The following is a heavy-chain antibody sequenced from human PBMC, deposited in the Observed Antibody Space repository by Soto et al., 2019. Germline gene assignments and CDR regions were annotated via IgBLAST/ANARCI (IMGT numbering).Heavy chain of an antibody. Sequence: QVQLVESGGGVVQPGRSLRLSCAASGFTFSSYGMHWVRQAPGKGLVWVGVISYDGSNKYYADSVKGRFTISRDNSKHTLYLQMNSLRADDTAVYYCAKDSYKVDGTPECDYWGQGTLVTVSS. CDR3: AKDSYKVDGTPECDY. V-gene: IGHV3-30*18. CDR1: GFTFSSYG. J-gene: IGHJ4*02. CDR2: ISYDGSNK. D-gene: IGHD5-12*01.